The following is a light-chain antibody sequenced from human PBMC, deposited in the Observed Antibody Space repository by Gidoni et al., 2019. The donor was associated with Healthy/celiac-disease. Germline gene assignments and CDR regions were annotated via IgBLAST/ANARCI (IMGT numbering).Light chain of an antibody. CDR2: EVT. CDR1: SSAD. V-gene: IGLV2-14*01. CDR3: SSYPDSSMI. J-gene: IGLJ2*01. Sequence: QSALTHPASVSGSPGQPITISCTVTSSADVSWYQQHPGKTPKVMIYEVTYRPSGVSDRFSGSKSGNTASLTISGLQAEDEAYYYCSSYPDSSMIFGGGTKVTVL.